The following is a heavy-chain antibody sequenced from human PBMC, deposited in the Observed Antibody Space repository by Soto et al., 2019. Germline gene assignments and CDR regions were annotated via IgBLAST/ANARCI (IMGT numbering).Heavy chain of an antibody. CDR1: GFTFSSYS. J-gene: IGHJ6*02. CDR2: ISSSSSTI. D-gene: IGHD6-13*01. V-gene: IGHV3-48*02. CDR3: ARDAAAAGSFYYYYYGMDV. Sequence: LRLSCAASGFTFSSYSMNWVRQAPGKGLEWVSYISSSSSTICYADSVKGRFTISRDNAKNSLYLQMNSLRDEDTAVYYCARDAAAAGSFYYYYYGMDVWGQGTTVTVSS.